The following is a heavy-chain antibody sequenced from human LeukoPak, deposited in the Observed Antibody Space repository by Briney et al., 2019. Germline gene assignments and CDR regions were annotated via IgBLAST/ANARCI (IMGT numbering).Heavy chain of an antibody. V-gene: IGHV7-4-1*02. CDR1: GYTFTSNA. J-gene: IGHJ3*02. CDR3: ARGSTVASSGAFDI. Sequence: ASVKVSCKASGYTFTSNAINWVRQAPGQGLEWMGWINTNTGNPTYAQGFTGRFVFSSDTSVSTAYLQISSLKAEDTAVYYCARGSTVASSGAFDIWGQGTMVTVSS. D-gene: IGHD4-17*01. CDR2: INTNTGNP.